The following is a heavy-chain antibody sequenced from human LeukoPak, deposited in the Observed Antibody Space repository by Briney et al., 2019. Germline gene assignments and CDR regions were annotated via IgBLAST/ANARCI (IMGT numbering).Heavy chain of an antibody. D-gene: IGHD5-18*01. J-gene: IGHJ4*02. CDR1: GFTFSSYG. Sequence: PGGSLRLSCAASGFTFSSYGMHWVRQAPGKGLEWVAFIRYDGSNKYYADSVKGRFTISRDNSKNTLYLQMNSLRAEDTAVYYCAKGGTVDTAMVLKADDIDYWGQGTLVTVSS. CDR2: IRYDGSNK. V-gene: IGHV3-30*02. CDR3: AKGGTVDTAMVLKADDIDY.